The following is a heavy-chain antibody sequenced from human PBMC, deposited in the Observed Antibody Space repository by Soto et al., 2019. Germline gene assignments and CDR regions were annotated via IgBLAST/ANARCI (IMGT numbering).Heavy chain of an antibody. D-gene: IGHD5-18*01. CDR2: INSSGSTT. J-gene: IGHJ4*02. V-gene: IGHV3-74*01. Sequence: GGSLSVSWAVSGITFSSYYMSWIRQAPGKGLVWVSRINSSGSTTTYADSVRGRFTISRDNAQNTLYLQMNSLRAEDTAIYYCARDMQLWRLDYWGQGTQVTVSS. CDR3: ARDMQLWRLDY. CDR1: GITFSSYY.